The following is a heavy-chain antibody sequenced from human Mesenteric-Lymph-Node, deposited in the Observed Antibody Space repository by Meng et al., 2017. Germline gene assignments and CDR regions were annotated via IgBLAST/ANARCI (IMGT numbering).Heavy chain of an antibody. CDR3: AREYWSGNHGIDY. V-gene: IGHV3-23*01. Sequence: GESLKISCAASEFTFSNYAMTWVRQAPGKGLEWVSGITNSGGATYYADSVKGRFTISRDNSKNTLYLQMNSLRAEDTAVYYCAREYWSGNHGIDYWGQGTLVTVSS. CDR2: ITNSGGAT. J-gene: IGHJ4*02. D-gene: IGHD1-14*01. CDR1: EFTFSNYA.